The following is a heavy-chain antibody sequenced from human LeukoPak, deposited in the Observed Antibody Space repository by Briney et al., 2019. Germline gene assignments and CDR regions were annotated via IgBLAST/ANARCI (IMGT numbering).Heavy chain of an antibody. V-gene: IGHV3-21*01. Sequence: PGGSLRPSCAASGFTFSSYSMNWVRQAPGKGLEWVSSISSSSSYIYYADSVKGRFTISRDNAKNSLYLQMNSLRAEDTAVYYCARDPQDYYGSGSYPHYSDYWGQGTLVTVSS. J-gene: IGHJ4*02. D-gene: IGHD3-10*01. CDR1: GFTFSSYS. CDR3: ARDPQDYYGSGSYPHYSDY. CDR2: ISSSSSYI.